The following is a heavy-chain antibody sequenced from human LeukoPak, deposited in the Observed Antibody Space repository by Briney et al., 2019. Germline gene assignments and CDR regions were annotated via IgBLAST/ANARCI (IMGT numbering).Heavy chain of an antibody. CDR3: AREVTYYDILTGYWGTNWFDP. J-gene: IGHJ5*02. CDR1: GFTFSSYA. V-gene: IGHV3-30*04. D-gene: IGHD3-9*01. CDR2: ISYDGSNK. Sequence: GGSLRLSCAASGFTFSSYAMHWVRQAPGKGLEWVAVISYDGSNKYYADSVKGRFTISRDNSKNTLYLQMNSLRAEDTAVYYCAREVTYYDILTGYWGTNWFDPWGQGTLVTVSS.